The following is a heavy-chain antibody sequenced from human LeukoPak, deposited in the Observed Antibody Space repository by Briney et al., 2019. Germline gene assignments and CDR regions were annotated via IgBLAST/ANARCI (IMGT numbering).Heavy chain of an antibody. J-gene: IGHJ6*02. CDR3: ARGGRDGYNGMDV. Sequence: SETLSLTCTVSGGSMSSYYWSWIRQPPGKGLEWIGYIYYSGTTKYKPSLESRVTISVDTSKSQFSLRLSSVTAADTAVYYCARGGRDGYNGMDVWGQGTTVTVSS. V-gene: IGHV4-59*01. CDR2: IYYSGTT. D-gene: IGHD5-24*01. CDR1: GGSMSSYY.